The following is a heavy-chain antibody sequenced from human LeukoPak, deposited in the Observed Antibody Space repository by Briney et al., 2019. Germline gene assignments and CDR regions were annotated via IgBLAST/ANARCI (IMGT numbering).Heavy chain of an antibody. Sequence: SETLSLTCTVSGASISSHYWCWIRQTPGTGLEWIGDIYDRGSTTYNPSLKSRVSISVDTSRNQFSLNLRSVTAADTAVYYCAKIEVGRFDPWGQGTLVTVSS. CDR2: IYDRGST. J-gene: IGHJ5*02. CDR3: AKIEVGRFDP. CDR1: GASISSHY. D-gene: IGHD1-26*01. V-gene: IGHV4-59*11.